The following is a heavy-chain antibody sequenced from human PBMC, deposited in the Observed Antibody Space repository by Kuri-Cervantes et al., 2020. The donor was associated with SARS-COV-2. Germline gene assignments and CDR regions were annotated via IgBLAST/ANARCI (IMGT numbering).Heavy chain of an antibody. D-gene: IGHD3/OR15-3a*01. Sequence: ESLKISCAVYGVSLSGSYWSWIRQSPGKRLEWIGEVNHNGGANYNPSLTSRVTISVDQSKAQFSLKLTSGTAADTAVYYCLRHRKIYDYWGGRGFFYYYMDVWGKGTTVTVSS. CDR1: GVSLSGSY. J-gene: IGHJ6*03. V-gene: IGHV4-34*01. CDR2: VNHNGGA. CDR3: LRHRKIYDYWGGRGFFYYYMDV.